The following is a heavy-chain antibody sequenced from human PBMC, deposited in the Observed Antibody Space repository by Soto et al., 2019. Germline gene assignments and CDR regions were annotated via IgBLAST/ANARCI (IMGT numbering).Heavy chain of an antibody. CDR1: GGTFSSYA. V-gene: IGHV1-69*06. CDR3: SRGGAVAGTPTSYYYYYGMDV. CDR2: IIPIFGTA. D-gene: IGHD6-19*01. Sequence: GASVKVSCKASGGTFSSYAISSVRQAPGQGLEWMGGIIPIFGTANYAQKFQGRVTITADKSTSTAYMELSSLRSEDTAVYYCSRGGAVAGTPTSYYYYYGMDVWGQGTTVTVSS. J-gene: IGHJ6*02.